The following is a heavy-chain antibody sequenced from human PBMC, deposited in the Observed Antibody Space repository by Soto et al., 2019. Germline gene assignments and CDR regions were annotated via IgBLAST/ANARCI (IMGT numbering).Heavy chain of an antibody. Sequence: QVQLVQSGAEVKKPGSSVKVSCKASGGTFSSYAISWVRQAPGQGLEWMGGIIPIFGTANYAQKFQGRVTISADESTSTAYIELSSLRSEDTAVYYCARGRPRYCSGGSCYTLDVWGQGTTVTVSS. CDR2: IIPIFGTA. CDR1: GGTFSSYA. J-gene: IGHJ6*02. CDR3: ARGRPRYCSGGSCYTLDV. D-gene: IGHD2-15*01. V-gene: IGHV1-69*12.